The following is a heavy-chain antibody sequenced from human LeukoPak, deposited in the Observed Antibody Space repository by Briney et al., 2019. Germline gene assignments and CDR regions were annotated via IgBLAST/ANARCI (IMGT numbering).Heavy chain of an antibody. D-gene: IGHD5/OR15-5a*01. CDR3: ARDWLSTGNDY. V-gene: IGHV1-46*01. CDR1: GYTFTGYY. CDR2: INPSGGST. J-gene: IGHJ4*02. Sequence: GASVKVSCKASGYTFTGYYMHWVRQAPGQGLEWMGIINPSGGSTSYAQKFQGRVTMTRDTSTSTDYMELSSLRSEDTAVYYCARDWLSTGNDYWGQGTLVTVSS.